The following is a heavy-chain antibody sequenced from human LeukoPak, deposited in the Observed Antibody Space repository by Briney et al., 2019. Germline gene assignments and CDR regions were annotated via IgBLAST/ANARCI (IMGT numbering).Heavy chain of an antibody. CDR3: AKESDFWSGSPNWFDP. J-gene: IGHJ5*02. V-gene: IGHV3-23*01. Sequence: GSLRLSCAASGFTFNNYAMSWVRQAPGKGLEWVSAISGSGGSTYYADSVKGRFTISRDNSKNTLYLQMNSLRAEDTAVYYCAKESDFWSGSPNWFDPWGQGTLVTVSS. CDR1: GFTFNNYA. CDR2: ISGSGGST. D-gene: IGHD3-3*01.